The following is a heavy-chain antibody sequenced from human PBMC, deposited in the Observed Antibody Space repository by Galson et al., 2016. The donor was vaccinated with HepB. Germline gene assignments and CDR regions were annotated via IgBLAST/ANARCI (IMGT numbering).Heavy chain of an antibody. D-gene: IGHD1-26*01. J-gene: IGHJ4*02. CDR1: GFTFSSYW. CDR3: ARDPIAGAPDYFDY. V-gene: IGHV3-7*01. CDR2: IKQDGSEK. Sequence: SLRLSCAASGFTFSSYWMSWVRQAPGKGLEWVANIKQDGSEKYYVDSVKGRFTISRDNSKNTLYLQMDRLTTGDTAVYYCARDPIAGAPDYFDYWGQGTLVTVSS.